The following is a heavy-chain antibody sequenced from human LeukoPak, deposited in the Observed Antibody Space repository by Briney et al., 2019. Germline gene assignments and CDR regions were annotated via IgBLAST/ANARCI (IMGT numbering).Heavy chain of an antibody. V-gene: IGHV3-23*01. CDR1: GFTFSSYA. Sequence: GGSLRLSCAASGFTFSSYAMSWGREAPGTGLEWVSAISGSGGSTYYADSVKGRFTISRDNSKNTLYLQMNSLRAEDTAVYYCAKDLSIAAAGLYDYWGQGTLVTVSS. CDR2: ISGSGGST. J-gene: IGHJ4*02. CDR3: AKDLSIAAAGLYDY. D-gene: IGHD6-13*01.